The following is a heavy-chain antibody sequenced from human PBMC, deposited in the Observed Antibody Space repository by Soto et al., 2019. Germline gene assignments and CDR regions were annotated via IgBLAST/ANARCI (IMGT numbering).Heavy chain of an antibody. J-gene: IGHJ5*02. D-gene: IGHD1-1*01. CDR1: GYSFTSYW. CDR2: IYPGDSDT. V-gene: IGHV5-51*01. CDR3: ARQRATGTTWSDTGWFDP. Sequence: PGESLKISCKGSGYSFTSYWIGWVRQMPGKGLEWMGIIYPGDSDTRYSPYFQGQVTISADKSISTAYLQWSSLKASDTAMYYCARQRATGTTWSDTGWFDPWGQGTLVTVSS.